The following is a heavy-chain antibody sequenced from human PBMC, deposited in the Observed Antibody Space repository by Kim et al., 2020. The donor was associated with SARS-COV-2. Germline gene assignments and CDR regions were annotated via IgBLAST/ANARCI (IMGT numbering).Heavy chain of an antibody. CDR1: GFTFSSHW. CDR2: INSDGSST. D-gene: IGHD6-19*01. V-gene: IGHV3-74*01. Sequence: GGSLRLSCAASGFTFSSHWMHWVRQALGKGLVWVSRINSDGSSTSYADSVKGRFTISRDNAKNTLYLQINSLRAEDTAVYYCPRRHFSSGCYYFDYWVQG. J-gene: IGHJ4*02. CDR3: PRRHFSSGCYYFDY.